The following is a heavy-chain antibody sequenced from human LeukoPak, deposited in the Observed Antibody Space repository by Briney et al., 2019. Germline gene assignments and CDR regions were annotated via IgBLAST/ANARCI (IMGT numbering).Heavy chain of an antibody. CDR3: ARRTAAAGWIFDY. CDR2: IWYDGSNK. Sequence: PGGSLRLSCAASGFTFSSYGMHWVRQAPGKGLEWVALIWYDGSNKYYADSVKGRLTISRDNSKNTLYLQMNSLRAEDTAVYYCARRTAAAGWIFDYWGQGTLVTVSS. D-gene: IGHD6-13*01. V-gene: IGHV3-33*01. J-gene: IGHJ4*02. CDR1: GFTFSSYG.